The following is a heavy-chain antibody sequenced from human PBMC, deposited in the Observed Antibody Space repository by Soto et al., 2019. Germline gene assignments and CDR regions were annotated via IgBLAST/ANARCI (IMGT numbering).Heavy chain of an antibody. CDR1: GGSFSGYY. CDR2: INHSGST. CDR3: ARVGSYDYVWGSYRSFGY. D-gene: IGHD3-16*02. Sequence: SETLSLTCAVYGGSFSGYYWSWIRQPPGKGLEWIGEINHSGSTNYNPSLKSRVTISVDTSKNQFSLKLSSVTAADTAVYFCARVGSYDYVWGSYRSFGYWGQGTLVTVSS. V-gene: IGHV4-34*01. J-gene: IGHJ4*02.